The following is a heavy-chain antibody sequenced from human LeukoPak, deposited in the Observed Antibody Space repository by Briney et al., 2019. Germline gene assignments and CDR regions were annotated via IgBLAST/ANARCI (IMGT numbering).Heavy chain of an antibody. CDR2: IYYSGST. D-gene: IGHD6-13*01. Sequence: SETLSLTCTVSGGAISSSSYYWGWIRQPPGKGLEWIGSIYYSGSTYYNPSLKSRVTISVDTSKNQFSLKLSSVTAADTAVYYCARHGSLRSPVGYRGQGTLVTVSS. CDR1: GGAISSSSYY. V-gene: IGHV4-39*01. J-gene: IGHJ4*02. CDR3: ARHGSLRSPVGY.